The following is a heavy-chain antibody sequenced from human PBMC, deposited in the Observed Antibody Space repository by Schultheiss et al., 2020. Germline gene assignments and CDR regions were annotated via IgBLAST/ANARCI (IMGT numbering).Heavy chain of an antibody. D-gene: IGHD1-26*01. CDR1: GGSISPYY. J-gene: IGHJ5*02. Sequence: SETLSLTCTVSGGSISPYYWSWIRQPAGKGLEWIGRISTSGSTNYNPSLKSRVTMSVDTSKNQFSLKLSSVTAADTAVYYCARDADSGSYLGMFDPWGQGTLVTVSS. CDR3: ARDADSGSYLGMFDP. CDR2: ISTSGST. V-gene: IGHV4-4*07.